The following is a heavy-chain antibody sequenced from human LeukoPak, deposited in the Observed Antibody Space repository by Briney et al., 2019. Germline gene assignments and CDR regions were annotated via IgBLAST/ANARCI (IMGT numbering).Heavy chain of an antibody. Sequence: GESLKISCKGSGYSFTSYWIGWVRQMPGKGLEWMGIIYPGDSDTRYSPSFQGQVTISADKSISTAYLQWSSLKASDTAMYYCERYLAKYNWNDAVGYWGQGTLVTVSS. V-gene: IGHV5-51*01. CDR1: GYSFTSYW. D-gene: IGHD1-1*01. CDR3: ERYLAKYNWNDAVGY. CDR2: IYPGDSDT. J-gene: IGHJ4*02.